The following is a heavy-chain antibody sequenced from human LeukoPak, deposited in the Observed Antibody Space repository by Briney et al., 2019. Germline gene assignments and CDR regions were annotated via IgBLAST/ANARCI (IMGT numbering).Heavy chain of an antibody. CDR2: ILDSGYST. D-gene: IGHD3-16*01. J-gene: IGHJ6*03. Sequence: GGSLRLSCAASGFTFSSYAMSWVRQAPGKGLEWVSGILDSGYSTYYANSVKGRFTISRDNSNNTLYLQMNSLRAEDTAVYYCAKMGGHPLHNYYVGVWGKGTTVAVSS. CDR1: GFTFSSYA. CDR3: AKMGGHPLHNYYVGV. V-gene: IGHV3-23*01.